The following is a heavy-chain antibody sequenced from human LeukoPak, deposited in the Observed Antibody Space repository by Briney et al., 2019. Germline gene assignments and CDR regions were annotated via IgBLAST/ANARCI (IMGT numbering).Heavy chain of an antibody. D-gene: IGHD3-10*01. CDR1: GYTFTIYY. J-gene: IGHJ4*02. CDR3: ATSVGTEDFDY. V-gene: IGHV1-46*01. Sequence: ASVKVSCKASGYTFTIYYMHWVRQAPGQGLEWMGIINPSGGSTTYAQKFQGRVTMTRDMSTSTVYMDLSSLTSEDTAVYYCATSVGTEDFDYWGQGTLVTVSS. CDR2: INPSGGST.